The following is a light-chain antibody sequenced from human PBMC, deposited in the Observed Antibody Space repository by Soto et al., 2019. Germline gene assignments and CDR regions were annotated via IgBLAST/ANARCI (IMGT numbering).Light chain of an antibody. V-gene: IGKV1-5*03. CDR2: KAS. Sequence: DIQMTQSPSTLSASVGDRVTITCRASQSIKNWLAWYQQKPGEAPKLLIYKASTLESGVPSRFSGSGSGTEFTLTISCLQPDDVATYYCQKYNSVPWTFGQGTKVEIK. CDR1: QSIKNW. J-gene: IGKJ1*01. CDR3: QKYNSVPWT.